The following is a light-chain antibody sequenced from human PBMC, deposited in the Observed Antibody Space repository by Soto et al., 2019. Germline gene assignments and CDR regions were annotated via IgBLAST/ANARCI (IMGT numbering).Light chain of an antibody. V-gene: IGKV3-11*01. CDR1: QSVASQ. CDR2: DTS. Sequence: EIVLTQSPATLSLSPGERATLSCRASQSVASQLSWYQHKPGQAPSLLIYDTSNRAPGIPARFSGSGSGTDFTLTISSLEPEDFAVYYCQQRYSWPRTFGQGTKVDIK. CDR3: QQRYSWPRT. J-gene: IGKJ1*01.